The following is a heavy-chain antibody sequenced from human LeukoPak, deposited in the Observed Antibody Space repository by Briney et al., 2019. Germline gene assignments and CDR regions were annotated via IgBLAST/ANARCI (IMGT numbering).Heavy chain of an antibody. CDR3: ARDKRYSSSWYGAFDI. CDR2: LSGSGGRT. CDR1: GFTFSTHA. V-gene: IGHV3-23*01. J-gene: IGHJ3*02. Sequence: PGGSLRLSCAAPGFTFSTHAMTWVRQAPGKGLEWVSALSGSGGRTYYADSVKGRFTISRDNAKNSLYLQMNSLRAEDTAVYYCARDKRYSSSWYGAFDIWGQGTMVTVSS. D-gene: IGHD6-13*01.